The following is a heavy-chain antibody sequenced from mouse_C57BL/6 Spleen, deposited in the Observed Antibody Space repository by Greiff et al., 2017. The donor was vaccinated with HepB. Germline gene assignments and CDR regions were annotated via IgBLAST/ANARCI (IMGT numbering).Heavy chain of an antibody. D-gene: IGHD3-2*02. J-gene: IGHJ3*01. V-gene: IGHV2-2*01. Sequence: QVQLKQSGPGLVQPSQSLSITCTVSGFSLTSYGVHWVRQSPGKGLEWLGVIWSGGSTDYNAAFISRLSISKDNSKSQVFFKMNRMQDDDTAIYCCARDRCSSGPSWFACWGQGTLVTVSA. CDR2: IWSGGST. CDR1: GFSLTSYG. CDR3: ARDRCSSGPSWFAC.